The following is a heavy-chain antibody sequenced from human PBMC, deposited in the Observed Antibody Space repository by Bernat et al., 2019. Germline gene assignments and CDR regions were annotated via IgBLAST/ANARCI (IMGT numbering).Heavy chain of an antibody. CDR3: ARGGIWYEYYYYYMDV. V-gene: IGHV4-34*01. CDR1: GGSFSGYY. D-gene: IGHD6-13*01. J-gene: IGHJ6*03. CDR2: INHSGST. Sequence: QVQLQQWGAGLLKPSETLSLTCAVYGGSFSGYYWSWIRQPPGKGLEWIGEINHSGSTNYNPSLKRRVTISVDTSKNQFSLKLSSVTAADTAVYYCARGGIWYEYYYYYMDVWGKGTTVTVSS.